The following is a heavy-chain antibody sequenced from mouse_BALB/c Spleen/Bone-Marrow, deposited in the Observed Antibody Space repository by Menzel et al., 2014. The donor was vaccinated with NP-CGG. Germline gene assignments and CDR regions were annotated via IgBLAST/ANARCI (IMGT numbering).Heavy chain of an antibody. CDR3: ARYDGYFDY. V-gene: IGHV1-54*01. J-gene: IGHJ2*01. CDR1: GYASTDYL. CDR2: INPGSGST. Sequence: QVQLKESGAELVRPGTSVKVSCKASGYASTDYLMEWLKQRPGQGLEWIGVINPGSGSTNYNEKFKDKATLTADKSSSTAYMQLSSQTSDDSAVYFCARYDGYFDYWGQGTILTVSS. D-gene: IGHD2-3*01.